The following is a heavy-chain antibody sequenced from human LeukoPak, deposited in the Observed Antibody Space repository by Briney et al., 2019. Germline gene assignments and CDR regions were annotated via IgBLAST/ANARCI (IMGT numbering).Heavy chain of an antibody. CDR2: INHSGST. Sequence: SETLSLTCAVYGGSFSGYYWSWIRQPPGKGLEWIGEINHSGSTNYNPSLKSRVTISVDTSKNQFSLKLNSVTAADTAVYYCARGANRNYFDYWGQGTLVTVSS. D-gene: IGHD2-8*01. J-gene: IGHJ4*02. CDR1: GGSFSGYY. V-gene: IGHV4-34*01. CDR3: ARGANRNYFDY.